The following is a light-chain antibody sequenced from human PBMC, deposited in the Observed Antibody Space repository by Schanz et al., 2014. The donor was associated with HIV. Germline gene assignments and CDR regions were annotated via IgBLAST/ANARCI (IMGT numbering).Light chain of an antibody. V-gene: IGLV2-14*03. CDR2: DVT. J-gene: IGLJ1*01. CDR1: SSDVGGYNY. Sequence: QSALTQTASVSGSPGQSITISCTGTSSDVGGYNYVSWYQQHPGKPPKLIIYDVTYRPSGVSDRFSGSKSGNTASLSIFGLQAEDEADYYCSSFTSSFTYVFGTGTKVTVL. CDR3: SSFTSSFTYV.